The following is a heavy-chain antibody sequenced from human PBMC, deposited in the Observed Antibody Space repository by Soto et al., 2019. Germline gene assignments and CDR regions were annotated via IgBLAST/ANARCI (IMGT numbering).Heavy chain of an antibody. Sequence: GGSLRLSCAASGFTFSSYAMSWVRQAPGKGLEWVSAISGSGGSTYYADSVKGRFTISRDNSKNTLYLQMNSLRAEDTAVYYCAKPGGWQGLTTVTTSYFDYWGQGTLVTVSS. CDR1: GFTFSSYA. CDR2: ISGSGGST. CDR3: AKPGGWQGLTTVTTSYFDY. V-gene: IGHV3-23*01. D-gene: IGHD4-17*01. J-gene: IGHJ4*02.